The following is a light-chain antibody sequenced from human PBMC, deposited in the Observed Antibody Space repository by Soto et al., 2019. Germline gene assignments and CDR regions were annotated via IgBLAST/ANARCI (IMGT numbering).Light chain of an antibody. J-gene: IGLJ2*01. V-gene: IGLV1-51*01. CDR1: SSSIEYNY. CDR2: DNN. Sequence: QSVLTQPPSVSAAPGQKVTISCSGNSSSIEYNYVSWYQHLPGTAPQLLIYDNNQRPSEIPDRFSGSKSGTSATLDITGLQTRDEAFYYCGTWDNSLSAVVFGGGTKLTVL. CDR3: GTWDNSLSAVV.